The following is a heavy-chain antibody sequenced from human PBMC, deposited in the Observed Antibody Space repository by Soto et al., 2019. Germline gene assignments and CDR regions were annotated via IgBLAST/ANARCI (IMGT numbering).Heavy chain of an antibody. CDR1: GYTFISYG. CDR2: ISAYNGNT. V-gene: IGHV1-18*04. J-gene: IGHJ4*02. CDR3: ARDWGYGPVFDY. D-gene: IGHD4-17*01. Sequence: GASVKVSCKASGYTFISYGISWVRQAPGQGLEWMGWISAYNGNTNNPQKLQGGVTKTTDTSTSTAYMELRSLRSDDTAVYYCARDWGYGPVFDYWGQGTLVTVSS.